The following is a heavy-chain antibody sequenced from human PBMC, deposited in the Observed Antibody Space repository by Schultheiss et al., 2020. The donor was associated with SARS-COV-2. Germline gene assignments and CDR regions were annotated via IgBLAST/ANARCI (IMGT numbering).Heavy chain of an antibody. J-gene: IGHJ6*02. Sequence: ASVKVSCKASGYTFTGYYMHWVRQAPGQGLEWMGWISAYNGNTNYAQKLQGRVTMTTDTSTSTAYMELRSLRSDDTAVYYCARFPAVGATFLWAISLHYYGMDVWGQGTTVTVSS. D-gene: IGHD1-26*01. CDR2: ISAYNGNT. CDR3: ARFPAVGATFLWAISLHYYGMDV. CDR1: GYTFTGYY. V-gene: IGHV1-18*04.